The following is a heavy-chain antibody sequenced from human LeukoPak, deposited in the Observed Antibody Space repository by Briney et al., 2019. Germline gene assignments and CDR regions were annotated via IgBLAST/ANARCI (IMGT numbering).Heavy chain of an antibody. CDR3: ARSRPASGTYYYSLEY. J-gene: IGHJ4*02. Sequence: ASVNVSCKASGFTFTSYGISWVRQAPGQGLEWMGWISAYNGNTNYAQKFQGRVTMTTDTSASTAYMELRSLRSDDTAVYYCARSRPASGTYYYSLEYWGQGTLVTVSS. D-gene: IGHD3-10*01. CDR2: ISAYNGNT. V-gene: IGHV1-18*01. CDR1: GFTFTSYG.